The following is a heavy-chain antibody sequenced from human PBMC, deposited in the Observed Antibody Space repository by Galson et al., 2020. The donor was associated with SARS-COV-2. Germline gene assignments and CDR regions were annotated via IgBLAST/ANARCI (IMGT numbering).Heavy chain of an antibody. CDR1: GESFSDFY. J-gene: IGHJ5*02. Sequence: SETLSLTCAVYGESFSDFYWSWIRQPPGKGLEWIAEINHSGSANHNPSLKSRVTVSVDPSKNQFSLTLSSLTAADTAVYFCARTMIAPPKQWLDPWGQGTLVTVSS. D-gene: IGHD6-6*01. CDR3: ARTMIAPPKQWLDP. CDR2: INHSGSA. V-gene: IGHV4-34*01.